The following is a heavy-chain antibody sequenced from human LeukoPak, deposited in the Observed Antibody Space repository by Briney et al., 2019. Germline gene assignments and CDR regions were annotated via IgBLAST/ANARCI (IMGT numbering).Heavy chain of an antibody. V-gene: IGHV4-59*01. CDR2: IYYSGTT. D-gene: IGHD1-26*01. CDR3: ARGLRVGNTGYYFDY. J-gene: IGHJ4*02. CDR1: GGSITSNF. Sequence: SSETLSLTCTVSGGSITSNFWSRIRQPPGKGLEWIGYIYYSGTTSYNASLKSRVTMSVDTSKNQFSLNLNSVTAADTAVYYCARGLRVGNTGYYFDYWGQGTLVTVSS.